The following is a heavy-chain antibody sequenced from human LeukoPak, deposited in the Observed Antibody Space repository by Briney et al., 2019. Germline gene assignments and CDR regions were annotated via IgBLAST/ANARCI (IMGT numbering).Heavy chain of an antibody. V-gene: IGHV3-30*18. CDR2: ISYDGSNK. CDR3: AKDREHSSSWSYYFDY. Sequence: GGSLRLSCAASGFTFSSYGMHWVRQALGKGLEWVAVISYDGSNKYYADSVKGRFTISRDNSKNTLYLQMNSLRAEDTAVYYCAKDREHSSSWSYYFDYWGQGTLVTVSS. CDR1: GFTFSSYG. J-gene: IGHJ4*02. D-gene: IGHD6-13*01.